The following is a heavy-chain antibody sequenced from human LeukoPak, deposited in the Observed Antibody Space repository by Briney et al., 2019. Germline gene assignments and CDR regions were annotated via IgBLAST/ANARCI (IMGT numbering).Heavy chain of an antibody. CDR3: ARYDRVAFDI. CDR1: GGSIGSYY. D-gene: IGHD3-22*01. CDR2: IYYSGST. J-gene: IGHJ3*02. V-gene: IGHV4-59*01. Sequence: SETLSLTCTVSGGSIGSYYWSWIRQPPGKGLEWIGYIYYSGSTNYNPSLKSRVTISVDTSKNQFSLKLSSVTAADTAVYYCARYDRVAFDIWGQGTMVTVSS.